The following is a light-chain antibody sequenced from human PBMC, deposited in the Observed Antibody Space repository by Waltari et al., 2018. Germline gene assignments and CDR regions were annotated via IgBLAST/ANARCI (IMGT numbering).Light chain of an antibody. Sequence: DIVMTQSPDSLAVSLGERATINCKSSQSLLYSSNNKNYLAWYQQKPGQPPKLLIYWASTRESGVPHRCSGSGSETDFTLTISSLQAEDGALYYCQQYYRTPQTFGQGTKVEIK. CDR3: QQYYRTPQT. V-gene: IGKV4-1*01. J-gene: IGKJ1*01. CDR1: QSLLYSSNNKNY. CDR2: WAS.